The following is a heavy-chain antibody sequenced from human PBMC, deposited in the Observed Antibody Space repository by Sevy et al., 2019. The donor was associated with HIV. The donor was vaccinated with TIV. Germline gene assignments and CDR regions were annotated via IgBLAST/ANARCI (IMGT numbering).Heavy chain of an antibody. D-gene: IGHD6-19*01. V-gene: IGHV4-61*02. CDR2: IYTSGST. Sequence: SETLSLTCTVSGGSISSGSYYWSWIRQPAGKGLEWIGRIYTSGSTNYNPSLKSRVTISVDTSKNQFSLKLSAVTAADPAVYYCARRSGWYDYFDYWGQGTLVTVSS. CDR3: ARRSGWYDYFDY. J-gene: IGHJ4*02. CDR1: GGSISSGSYY.